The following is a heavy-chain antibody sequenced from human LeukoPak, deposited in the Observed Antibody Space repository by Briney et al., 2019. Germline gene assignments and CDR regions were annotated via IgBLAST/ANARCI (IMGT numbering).Heavy chain of an antibody. CDR1: GDSITSYY. CDR2: VFHSGVT. V-gene: IGHV4-59*12. Sequence: PSETLSLTCCVSGDSITSYYWSWIRQPPGRGLEWIGYVFHSGVTNYNPSLKSRVTLSLDTSKNQFSLKLKSVTAADTAVYFCATRADWFDPWGQGTLVTVSS. CDR3: ATRADWFDP. J-gene: IGHJ5*02.